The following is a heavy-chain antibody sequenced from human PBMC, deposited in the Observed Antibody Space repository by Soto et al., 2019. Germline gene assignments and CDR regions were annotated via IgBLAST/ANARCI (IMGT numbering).Heavy chain of an antibody. J-gene: IGHJ5*02. CDR2: ISAYNGNT. D-gene: IGHD2-15*01. Sequence: RLEWMGWISAYNGNTNDAQKLQHRVTMTTDTSTSTAYMELRSLRSDDTAVYYCARTAYSGGTEYFFDPRLQGTLVTGTS. CDR3: ARTAYSGGTEYFFDP. V-gene: IGHV1-18*01.